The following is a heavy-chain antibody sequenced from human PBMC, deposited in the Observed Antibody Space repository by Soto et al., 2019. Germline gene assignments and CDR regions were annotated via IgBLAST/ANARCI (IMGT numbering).Heavy chain of an antibody. CDR1: GGSIRSGGHY. J-gene: IGHJ4*02. Sequence: PSETLSLTCTVSGGSIRSGGHYWTWIRQLPGQGLEWIGYIYYSGNAYYNPSLQTRVTISLDKSKSQFSLKLNSVTAADSAVYFCARLEGLATISYYFDFWGPGALVTVSS. V-gene: IGHV4-39*01. CDR3: ARLEGLATISYYFDF. CDR2: IYYSGNA. D-gene: IGHD3-9*01.